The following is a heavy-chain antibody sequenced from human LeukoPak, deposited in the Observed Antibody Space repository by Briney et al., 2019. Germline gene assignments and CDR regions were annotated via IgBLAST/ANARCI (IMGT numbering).Heavy chain of an antibody. CDR2: VYYSGST. V-gene: IGHV4-39*01. CDR1: GASIDRSTYY. D-gene: IGHD6-25*01. Sequence: PSETLSLTCSVSGASIDRSTYYWGWIRQPPGKGLEWIGSVYYSGSTYYNPALKSRVTISVDTSKNQFSLKLYSVTVADTSVYFCARIAAPGLAWGQGTLVTVSS. CDR3: ARIAAPGLA. J-gene: IGHJ5*02.